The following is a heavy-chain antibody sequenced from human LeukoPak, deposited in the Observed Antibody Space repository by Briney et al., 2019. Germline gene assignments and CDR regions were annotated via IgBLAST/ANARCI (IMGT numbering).Heavy chain of an antibody. CDR3: ARAIVVVPAAMSRAFDI. CDR2: MYYSGIT. CDR1: GGSISSSSYY. V-gene: IGHV4-39*07. Sequence: SSETLSLTCTVSGGSISSSSYYWGWIRQPPGKGLEWIGSMYYSGITYYNPSLKSRVTISVDMSKNQFSLKLSSVTAADTAVYYCARAIVVVPAAMSRAFDIWGQGTMVTVSS. J-gene: IGHJ3*02. D-gene: IGHD2-2*01.